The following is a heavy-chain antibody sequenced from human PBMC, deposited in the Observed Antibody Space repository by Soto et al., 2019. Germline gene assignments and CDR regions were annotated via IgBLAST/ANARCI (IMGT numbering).Heavy chain of an antibody. V-gene: IGHV4-4*07. CDR2: IYTSGST. CDR3: AGVVQTKTRYYYYGMDV. CDR1: AGSISSYY. D-gene: IGHD2-8*01. Sequence: SETLSLTCTVSAGSISSYYWSWIRQPAGKGLEWIGRIYTSGSTNYNPSLKSRVTMSVDTSKNQFSLKLSSVTAADTAVYYCAGVVQTKTRYYYYGMDVWGQGTTVTVSS. J-gene: IGHJ6*02.